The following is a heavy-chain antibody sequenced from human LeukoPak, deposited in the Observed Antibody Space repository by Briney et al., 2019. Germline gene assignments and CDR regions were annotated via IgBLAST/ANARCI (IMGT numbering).Heavy chain of an antibody. J-gene: IGHJ6*02. CDR2: ISGSGGST. V-gene: IGHV3-23*01. D-gene: IGHD2/OR15-2a*01. CDR3: AKSVLSPYYYGMDV. Sequence: GGSLRLSCAASGFCFSSYAMSWVRQAPGKGLEWVSTISGSGGSTYYADSVKGRFTISRDNSKNTLYLQMNSLRAEDTAVYYCAKSVLSPYYYGMDVWGQGTTVTVSS. CDR1: GFCFSSYA.